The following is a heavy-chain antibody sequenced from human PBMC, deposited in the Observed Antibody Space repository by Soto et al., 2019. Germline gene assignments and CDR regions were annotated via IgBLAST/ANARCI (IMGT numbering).Heavy chain of an antibody. CDR1: GFPFSSYV. J-gene: IGHJ4*02. Sequence: EVQLLESGGGLVQRGGSLRLSCAASGFPFSSYVMSWVRQAPGKGLEWASGISGGGSNTFYADYVKGRFTISRDNSKNTLLLQMNSLGAEDTAVYYCAKDSNKYSSSLRGRYFDYWGQGIGVTVSS. V-gene: IGHV3-23*01. CDR3: AKDSNKYSSSLRGRYFDY. D-gene: IGHD4-4*01. CDR2: ISGGGSNT.